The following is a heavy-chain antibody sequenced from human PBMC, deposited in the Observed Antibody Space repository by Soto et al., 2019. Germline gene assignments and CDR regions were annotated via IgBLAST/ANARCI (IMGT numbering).Heavy chain of an antibody. V-gene: IGHV5-10-1*01. J-gene: IGHJ4*02. D-gene: IGHD3-22*01. Sequence: PGESLKISCKGSGYSFAGYWITWVRQKPGKGLEWMGRIDPSDSQTYYSPSFRGLVTISVTKSITTVFLQWSSLRASDTAMYYCARQIYDSDTGPNFRYYFDSWGQGTPVTVSS. CDR1: GYSFAGYW. CDR3: ARQIYDSDTGPNFRYYFDS. CDR2: IDPSDSQT.